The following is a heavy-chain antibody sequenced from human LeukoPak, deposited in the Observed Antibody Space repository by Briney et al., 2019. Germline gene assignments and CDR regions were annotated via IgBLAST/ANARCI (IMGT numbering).Heavy chain of an antibody. CDR3: AKYYSNYIWGSLDY. V-gene: IGHV3-23*01. CDR2: ISTSGDST. D-gene: IGHD3-16*01. Sequence: PGGSLRLSCAASRFTFDSYVMSWVRQAPGKGLEWVSGISTSGDSTYYADSVKGRFTISRDNSKNTLYLQMNSLRGEDAAVYYCAKYYSNYIWGSLDYWGQGTLVTVSS. CDR1: RFTFDSYV. J-gene: IGHJ4*02.